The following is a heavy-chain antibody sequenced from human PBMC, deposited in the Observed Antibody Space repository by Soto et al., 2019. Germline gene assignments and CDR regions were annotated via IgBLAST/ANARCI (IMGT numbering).Heavy chain of an antibody. J-gene: IGHJ5*02. Sequence: SETLSLTCTVSGCSISSYCLILIRQPPGKGLEWIGYIYYSGSTNYNPSLKSRVTISVDTSKNQFSLKLSSVTAADTAVYYCERGCSSTSCTNWFDPWGQGTLVTVSS. D-gene: IGHD2-2*01. CDR1: GCSISSYC. CDR3: ERGCSSTSCTNWFDP. CDR2: IYYSGST. V-gene: IGHV4-59*01.